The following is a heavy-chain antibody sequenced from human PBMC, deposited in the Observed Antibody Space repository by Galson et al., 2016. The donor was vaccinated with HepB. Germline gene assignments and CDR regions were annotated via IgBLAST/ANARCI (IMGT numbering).Heavy chain of an antibody. Sequence: SLRLSCAASGFSFDEHGMTWVRQAPGKGLEWVSSVNWSGGSRSYVDSVKGRFAISRDNAKNSLYLQMNSLRAEDTALYHCARRGLGNYYNLDYWGQGTLVTVSS. J-gene: IGHJ4*02. D-gene: IGHD3-10*01. CDR1: GFSFDEHG. CDR3: ARRGLGNYYNLDY. CDR2: VNWSGGSR. V-gene: IGHV3-20*01.